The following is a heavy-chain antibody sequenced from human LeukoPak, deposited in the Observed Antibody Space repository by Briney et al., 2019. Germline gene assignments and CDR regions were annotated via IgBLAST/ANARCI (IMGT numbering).Heavy chain of an antibody. D-gene: IGHD3-10*01. CDR2: ISSSSSYI. V-gene: IGHV3-21*01. CDR1: GFPFSSYS. CDR3: ARDTYYYGSGSYYLFDY. Sequence: AGGALVLSCAASGFPFSSYSMDWGRPAPGKGVGWGSSISSSSSYIYYADSVKGRFTISRDNAKNSLYLQMNSLRAEDTAVYYCARDTYYYGSGSYYLFDYWGQGTLVTVSS. J-gene: IGHJ4*02.